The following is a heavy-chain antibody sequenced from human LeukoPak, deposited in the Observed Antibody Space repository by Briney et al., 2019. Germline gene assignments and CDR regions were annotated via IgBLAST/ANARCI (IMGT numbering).Heavy chain of an antibody. CDR3: ARHLGYCTSTSCYRVFDY. V-gene: IGHV1-69*05. D-gene: IGHD2-2*01. Sequence: GASVKVSCKASGGTFSSYAISWVRQAPGQGLEWMGRIIPIFGTANYAQKFQGRVTITTDESTSTAYMELSSLRSEDTAVYYCARHLGYCTSTSCYRVFDYWGQRTLVTVSS. CDR2: IIPIFGTA. CDR1: GGTFSSYA. J-gene: IGHJ4*02.